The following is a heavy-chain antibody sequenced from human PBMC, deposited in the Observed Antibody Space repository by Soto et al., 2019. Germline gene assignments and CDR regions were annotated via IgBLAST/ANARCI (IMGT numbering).Heavy chain of an antibody. CDR1: GGSFSGHY. J-gene: IGHJ4*02. D-gene: IGHD3-3*01. CDR3: ARDSGFWSGYFDY. V-gene: IGHV4-34*01. Sequence: SETLSLTCAVYGGSFSGHYWSWIRQPPGKGLEWIGEINHSGSTNYNPSLKSRVTISVDRSKNQFSLKLSSVTAADTAVYYCARDSGFWSGYFDYWGQGTLVTVSS. CDR2: INHSGST.